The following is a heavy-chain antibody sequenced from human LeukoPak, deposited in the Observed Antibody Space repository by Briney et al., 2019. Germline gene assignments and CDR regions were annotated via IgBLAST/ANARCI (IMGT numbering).Heavy chain of an antibody. CDR2: IYYSGST. CDR3: ARDGAVAELDY. V-gene: IGHV4-59*01. Sequence: PSETLSLTCTVSGGSISSYYWSWIRQPPGKGLEWIGYIYYSGSTNHNPSLKSRVTISVDTSKNQFSLKLSSVTAADTAVYYCARDGAVAELDYWGQGTLVTVSS. J-gene: IGHJ4*02. D-gene: IGHD6-19*01. CDR1: GGSISSYY.